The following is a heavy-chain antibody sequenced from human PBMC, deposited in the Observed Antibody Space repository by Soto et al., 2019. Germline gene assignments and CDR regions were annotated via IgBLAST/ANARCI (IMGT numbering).Heavy chain of an antibody. CDR2: ISDRGGST. CDR1: GFTLSNFA. CDR3: SRDEYFYASRGYYPFDQ. D-gene: IGHD3-22*01. J-gene: IGHJ4*02. Sequence: GGSLRLSCAASGFTLSNFAMSWVRQAPGKGLEWVAVISDRGGSTDYAASVKGRFTISRDNSNNTVYLQMNNLRAEDTAVYYCSRDEYFYASRGYYPFDQWGPGTLVTVSS. V-gene: IGHV3-23*01.